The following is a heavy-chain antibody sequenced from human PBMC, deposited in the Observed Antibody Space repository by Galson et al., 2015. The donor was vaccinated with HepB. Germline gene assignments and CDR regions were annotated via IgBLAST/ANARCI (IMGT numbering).Heavy chain of an antibody. CDR1: GGSINSYY. D-gene: IGHD6-13*01. V-gene: IGHV4-59*01. J-gene: IGHJ3*02. CDR2: IYYNGNT. CDR3: ARQRRASSWSQAFDI. Sequence: LSLTCTVSGGSINSYYWSWIRQPPGKGLEWIGHIYYNGNTKYNPSLKSRVTESVDTSKNQFSLKLSSVTAADTAVYYCARQRRASSWSQAFDIWGQGAMVIVSS.